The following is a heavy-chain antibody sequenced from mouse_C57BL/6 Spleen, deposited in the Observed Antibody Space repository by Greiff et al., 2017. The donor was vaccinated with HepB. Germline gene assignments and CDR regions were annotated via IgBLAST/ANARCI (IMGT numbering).Heavy chain of an antibody. V-gene: IGHV2-2*01. CDR3: ARVGSSGRGYFDV. CDR2: IWSGGST. Sequence: QVQLQQSGPGLVQPSQSLSITCTVSGFSLTSYGVHWVRQSPGKGLEWLGVIWSGGSTDYNAAFISRLSISKDNSKSQVFFKMNSLQADDTAIYYCARVGSSGRGYFDVWGTGTTVTVSS. D-gene: IGHD1-1*01. CDR1: GFSLTSYG. J-gene: IGHJ1*03.